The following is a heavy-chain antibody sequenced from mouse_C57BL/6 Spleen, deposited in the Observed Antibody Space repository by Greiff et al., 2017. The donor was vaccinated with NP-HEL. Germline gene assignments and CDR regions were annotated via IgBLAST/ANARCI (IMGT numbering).Heavy chain of an antibody. Sequence: VKLLESGPELVKPGASVKISCKASGYAFSSSWMNWVKQRPGKGLEWIGRIYPGDGDTNYNGKFKGKATLTADKSSSTAYMQLSSLTSEDSAVYFCARGTTVVGQPFDYWGQGTTLTVSS. CDR1: GYAFSSSW. V-gene: IGHV1-82*01. CDR3: ARGTTVVGQPFDY. J-gene: IGHJ2*01. CDR2: IYPGDGDT. D-gene: IGHD1-1*01.